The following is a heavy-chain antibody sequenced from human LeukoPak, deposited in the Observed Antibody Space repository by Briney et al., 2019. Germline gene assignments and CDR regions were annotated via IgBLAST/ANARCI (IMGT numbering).Heavy chain of an antibody. J-gene: IGHJ4*02. Sequence: GRSLRLSCAASGFTFDDYAMHWVRQAPGKGLEWVSGISWNSGSIGYADSVKGRFTISRDNAKNSLYLQMNSLRAEDTALYYCAKESGSYYRADFDYWGQGTLVTVSS. D-gene: IGHD1-26*01. V-gene: IGHV3-9*01. CDR1: GFTFDDYA. CDR3: AKESGSYYRADFDY. CDR2: ISWNSGSI.